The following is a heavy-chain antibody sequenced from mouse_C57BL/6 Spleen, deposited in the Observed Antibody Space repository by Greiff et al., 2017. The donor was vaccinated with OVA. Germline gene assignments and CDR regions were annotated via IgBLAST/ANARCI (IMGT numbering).Heavy chain of an antibody. D-gene: IGHD4-1*01. CDR3: ARPANWDVWRYFDY. V-gene: IGHV1-72*01. CDR1: GYTFTSYW. J-gene: IGHJ2*01. Sequence: QVQLKQPGAELVKPGASVKLSCKASGYTFTSYWMHWVKQRPGRGLEWIGRIDPNSGGTKYNEKFKSKATLTVDKPSSTAYMRLSSLTSEDSAVYYCARPANWDVWRYFDYWGQGTTLTVSS. CDR2: IDPNSGGT.